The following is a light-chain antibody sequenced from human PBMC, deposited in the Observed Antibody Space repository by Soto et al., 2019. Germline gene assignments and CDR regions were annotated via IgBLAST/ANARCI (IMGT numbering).Light chain of an antibody. Sequence: DIQMTQSPSTLSASVGDRVIITCRASQSISTWLAWYQQTPGKAPRLLIYEASTLESGVPTRFSGGGSGTEFTLTTSSLQPEDFATYSCQQYKSYPYTFGQGTKLEIK. CDR3: QQYKSYPYT. CDR1: QSISTW. CDR2: EAS. V-gene: IGKV1-5*03. J-gene: IGKJ2*01.